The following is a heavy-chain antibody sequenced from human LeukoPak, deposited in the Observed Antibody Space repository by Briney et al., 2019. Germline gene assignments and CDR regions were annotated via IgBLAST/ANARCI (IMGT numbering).Heavy chain of an antibody. CDR2: IYYRGST. D-gene: IGHD3-10*01. CDR3: ARRSEGVDY. V-gene: IGHV4-39*01. CDR1: GASINSSSYY. Sequence: SGTLSLTCTVSGASINSSSYYWGWIRQPPGKGLEWIGSIYYRGSTFYTPSLKSRVTISVDTSKNQFSLKLSSVTAADTALYYCARRSEGVDYWGQGTLVTVSS. J-gene: IGHJ4*02.